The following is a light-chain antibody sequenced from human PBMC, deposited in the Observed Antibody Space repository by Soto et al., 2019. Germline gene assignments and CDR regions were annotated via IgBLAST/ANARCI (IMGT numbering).Light chain of an antibody. J-gene: IGKJ1*01. CDR1: QSVSSN. Sequence: EIVLTQSPGTLSLSPGERATLSCRASQSVSSNLAWYQQSPGQAPRLLIYAASNRATGIPARFSGSGSGTDFTLTISSLEPEDFTVYYCQQRSNWPTTFGQGTKVDIK. CDR3: QQRSNWPTT. CDR2: AAS. V-gene: IGKV3-11*01.